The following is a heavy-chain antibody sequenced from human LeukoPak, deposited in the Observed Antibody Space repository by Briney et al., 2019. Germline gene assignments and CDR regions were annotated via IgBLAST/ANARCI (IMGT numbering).Heavy chain of an antibody. J-gene: IGHJ4*02. CDR2: FYYSGST. D-gene: IGHD3-22*01. CDR3: GRHTDYYDGDY. V-gene: IGHV4-61*01. Sequence: SETLSLTCTVSGGSVTGGTYYWSWIRQPPGKGLEWIGYFYYSGSTNFNPSLKSRVTISVDTSKNQFSLKLSSVTAADTALYYCGRHTDYYDGDYWGQGTLVTVSS. CDR1: GGSVTGGTYY.